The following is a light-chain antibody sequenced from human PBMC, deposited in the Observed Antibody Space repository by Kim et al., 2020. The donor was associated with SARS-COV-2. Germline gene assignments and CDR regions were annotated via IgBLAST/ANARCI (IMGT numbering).Light chain of an antibody. J-gene: IGLJ3*02. CDR1: KLGNKY. CDR2: QDS. V-gene: IGLV3-1*01. Sequence: VSPGQTASITCSGDKLGNKYACWYQQKPGQSPVLVIYQDSKRPSGIPERFSGSNSGNTATLTISGTQAMDEADYYCQAWDSSIRVFGGGTQLTVL. CDR3: QAWDSSIRV.